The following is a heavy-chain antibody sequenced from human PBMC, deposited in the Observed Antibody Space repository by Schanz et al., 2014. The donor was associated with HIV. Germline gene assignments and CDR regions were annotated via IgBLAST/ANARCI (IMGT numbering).Heavy chain of an antibody. D-gene: IGHD6-13*01. V-gene: IGHV1-2*02. Sequence: QVQLVQSGAEVKKPGASVKVSCKASGYTFTGYYMHWVRQAPGQGLEWMGWINPNSGGTNYAQKFQGRVTMTRDTSISTAYMELRRLRYDDTALYFCARDLVDSSTWYDAFDIWGQGTKVTVSS. CDR3: ARDLVDSSTWYDAFDI. J-gene: IGHJ3*02. CDR1: GYTFTGYY. CDR2: INPNSGGT.